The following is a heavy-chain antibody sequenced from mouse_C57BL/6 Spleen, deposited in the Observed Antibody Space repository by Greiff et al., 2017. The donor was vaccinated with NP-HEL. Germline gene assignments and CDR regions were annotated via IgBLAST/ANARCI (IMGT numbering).Heavy chain of an antibody. J-gene: IGHJ4*01. Sequence: VQLQQSGPELVKPGASVKISCKASGYSYTDYNMNWVKQSNGKSLEWIGVINPNYGTTSYNQKFKGKATLTVDQSSSTAYMQLNSLTSEDSAVYYCARGGYIEPSNLRPYAMDYWGQGTSVTVSS. CDR1: GYSYTDYN. CDR2: INPNYGTT. V-gene: IGHV1-39*01. CDR3: ARGGYIEPSNLRPYAMDY. D-gene: IGHD2-10*02.